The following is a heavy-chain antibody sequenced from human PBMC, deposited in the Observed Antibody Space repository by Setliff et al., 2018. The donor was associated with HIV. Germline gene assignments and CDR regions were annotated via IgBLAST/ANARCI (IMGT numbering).Heavy chain of an antibody. CDR2: IYTSGST. CDR3: ARGYSSSWYDS. CDR1: GDSISSSYY. J-gene: IGHJ5*01. Sequence: SETLSLTCTVSGDSISSSYYWTWIRQPPGKGLEWIGYIYTSGSTNYNPSLKNRVTISVDTSKNQFSLRLSSVTAADTAVYYCARGYSSSWYDSWGKGTLVTVSS. D-gene: IGHD6-13*01. V-gene: IGHV4-4*08.